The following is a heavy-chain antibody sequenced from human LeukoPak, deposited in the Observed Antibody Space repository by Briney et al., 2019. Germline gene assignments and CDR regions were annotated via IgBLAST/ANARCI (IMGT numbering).Heavy chain of an antibody. Sequence: GGSLRLSCAASGFTFDDYGIHWVRQPPGKGLEWVSGISWNSGNIGYADSVKGRFTISRDNAKNSLYLQMDILKPEDTAFYYCAKVDGYNSGWYDSWGQGTLVTVSS. CDR3: AKVDGYNSGWYDS. J-gene: IGHJ5*01. CDR1: GFTFDDYG. V-gene: IGHV3-9*01. D-gene: IGHD6-19*01. CDR2: ISWNSGNI.